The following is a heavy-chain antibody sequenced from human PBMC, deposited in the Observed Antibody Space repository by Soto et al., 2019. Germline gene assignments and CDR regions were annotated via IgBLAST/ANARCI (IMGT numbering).Heavy chain of an antibody. CDR3: ARDNWNGYYYYGMDV. V-gene: IGHV4-59*01. Sequence: PSQTLSLTCTVSGGSISSYYWSCIRQPPGKRLEWIGYIYYSGSTNYNPSLKSRVTISVDTSDNQLSLKLTSVTAADTAVYYCARDNWNGYYYYGMDVWGQGTTVTVSS. CDR1: GGSISSYY. J-gene: IGHJ6*02. D-gene: IGHD1-20*01. CDR2: IYYSGST.